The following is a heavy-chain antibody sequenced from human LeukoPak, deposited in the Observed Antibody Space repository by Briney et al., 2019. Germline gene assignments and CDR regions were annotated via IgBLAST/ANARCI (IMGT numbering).Heavy chain of an antibody. D-gene: IGHD2-15*01. CDR2: IKEDESDK. Sequence: PGGSLRLSCAASGFTFSAHYMTWVRQAPGKGLEWVATIKEDESDKSYVDSVKGRFTISRDNAKNLVYLQINSLRAEDTAVYYCARVVVGNNIWLDPWGQGALVTVSP. V-gene: IGHV3-7*03. CDR1: GFTFSAHY. J-gene: IGHJ5*02. CDR3: ARVVVGNNIWLDP.